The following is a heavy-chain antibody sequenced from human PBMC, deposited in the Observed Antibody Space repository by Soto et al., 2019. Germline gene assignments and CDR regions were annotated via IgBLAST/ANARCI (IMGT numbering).Heavy chain of an antibody. CDR2: IYYSGST. J-gene: IGHJ5*02. CDR3: ASQQHPATYNWFDP. V-gene: IGHV4-59*01. D-gene: IGHD1-1*01. Sequence: LSLTCTVSGGSISPYYWNWVRQPPGKGLEWIGYIYYSGSTNYNPSLKSRVTISVDTSKNQFSLKLRSVTAADTAMYYCASQQHPATYNWFDPWGQGILVTVSS. CDR1: GGSISPYY.